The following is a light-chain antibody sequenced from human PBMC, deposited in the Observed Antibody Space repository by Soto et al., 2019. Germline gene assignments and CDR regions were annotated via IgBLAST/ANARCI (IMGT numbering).Light chain of an antibody. CDR1: QSISTW. CDR3: QQYNTYSWT. CDR2: DAS. V-gene: IGKV1-5*01. J-gene: IGKJ1*01. Sequence: DIPMTQSPSTLSASVGDRVTITCRASQSISTWLAWYQQKPGKAPKVLIYDASRLESGVPSRFSGSGSGTEFTLTISSLQPVDFATYYCQQYNTYSWTFGQGTKVEIK.